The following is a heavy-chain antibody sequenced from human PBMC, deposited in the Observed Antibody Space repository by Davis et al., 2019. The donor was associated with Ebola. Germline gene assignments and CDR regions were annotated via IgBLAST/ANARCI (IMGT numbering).Heavy chain of an antibody. V-gene: IGHV3-23*01. Sequence: PGGSLRPSCAASGFTFSSYAMSWVRQAPGKGLEWVSAISGSGGSTYYADSVKGRFTISRDNAKNSLYLQMNSLRAEDTAVYYCARVRTPEYSSSSRWFDPWGQGTLVSVSS. CDR2: ISGSGGST. D-gene: IGHD6-6*01. CDR1: GFTFSSYA. CDR3: ARVRTPEYSSSSRWFDP. J-gene: IGHJ5*02.